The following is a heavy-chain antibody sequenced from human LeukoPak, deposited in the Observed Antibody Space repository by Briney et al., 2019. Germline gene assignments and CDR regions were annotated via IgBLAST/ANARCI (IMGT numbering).Heavy chain of an antibody. Sequence: GSLRLSCAASGFTFSSYSMNWVRQAPGKGLEWIGYIYYSGSTNYNPSLKSRVTISVDTSKNQFSLKLSSVTAADTAVYYCARGLNYGGSGYYLDSWGPGTLVTVSS. D-gene: IGHD3-22*01. J-gene: IGHJ4*02. CDR1: GFTFSSYS. V-gene: IGHV4-59*01. CDR3: ARGLNYGGSGYYLDS. CDR2: IYYSGST.